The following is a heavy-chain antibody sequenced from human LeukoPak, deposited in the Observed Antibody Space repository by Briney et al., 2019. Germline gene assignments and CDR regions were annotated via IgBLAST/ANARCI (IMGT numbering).Heavy chain of an antibody. V-gene: IGHV3-48*01. D-gene: IGHD1-26*01. CDR1: GFSFSTYS. CDR2: INNSSSTI. J-gene: IGHJ5*02. Sequence: GGSLRLSCAASGFSFSTYSMNWVRQAPGKGLEWVSYINNSSSTIYYADSVKGRFTISRDNAKNSLYLQLNSLRAEDTAVYYCARSLVVGATYPYHWGQGTLVTVSS. CDR3: ARSLVVGATYPYH.